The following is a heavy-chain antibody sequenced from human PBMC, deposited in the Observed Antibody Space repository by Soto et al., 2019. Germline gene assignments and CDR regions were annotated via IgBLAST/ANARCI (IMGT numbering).Heavy chain of an antibody. Sequence: EVQLVESGGGLVQPGGSLRLSCAASGFTFSSYSMNWVRQAPGKGLEWVSSISSSSSYIYYADSVKGRFTISGDNAMNSLYLQMNSLRAEDTAVYYCARDLTIVGVVITYYYGMDVWGQGTTVTVSS. J-gene: IGHJ6*02. CDR1: GFTFSSYS. V-gene: IGHV3-21*01. D-gene: IGHD3-3*01. CDR3: ARDLTIVGVVITYYYGMDV. CDR2: ISSSSSYI.